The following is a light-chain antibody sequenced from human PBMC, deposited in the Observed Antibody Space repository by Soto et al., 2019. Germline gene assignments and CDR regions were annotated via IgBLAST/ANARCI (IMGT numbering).Light chain of an antibody. CDR2: GAS. CDR3: QQYNNWPLT. V-gene: IGKV3D-15*01. J-gene: IGKJ4*01. Sequence: EIVMTQSPATLSVSPGERATLSCRASQSVSSNLAWYQQKPGQAPRLLIYGASTRATGIPASFSGSGSWTEFPLTISSLQSEDLAVFFCQQYNNWPLTFGGGTQVEIK. CDR1: QSVSSN.